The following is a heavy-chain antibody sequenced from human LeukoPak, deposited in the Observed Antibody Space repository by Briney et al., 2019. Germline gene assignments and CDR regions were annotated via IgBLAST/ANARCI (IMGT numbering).Heavy chain of an antibody. CDR1: GFTVSSNY. J-gene: IGHJ4*02. Sequence: PGGSLRLSCAASGFTVSSNYMSWVRQAPGKGLEWVSVIYSGGSTYYADSVKGRFTISRGNSKNTLYLQMNSLRAEDTAVYYCAREYGSRSEDYWGQGTLVTVSS. CDR2: IYSGGST. CDR3: AREYGSRSEDY. V-gene: IGHV3-66*01. D-gene: IGHD3-10*01.